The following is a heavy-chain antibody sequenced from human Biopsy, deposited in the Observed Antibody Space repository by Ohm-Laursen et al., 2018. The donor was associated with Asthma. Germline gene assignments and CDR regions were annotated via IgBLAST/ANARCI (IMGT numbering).Heavy chain of an antibody. Sequence: TLSLTCIVSYGSITSGGYYWTWIRQHPGKGLEWIGFIYYSGSTYYNPSLKSRVSISIDTSKNQFSLKLSSVNAADTAVYYCARAQDYYDSRGYYRSFDYWGQGTLVTVSS. D-gene: IGHD3-22*01. J-gene: IGHJ4*02. CDR2: IYYSGST. CDR3: ARAQDYYDSRGYYRSFDY. CDR1: YGSITSGGYY. V-gene: IGHV4-31*03.